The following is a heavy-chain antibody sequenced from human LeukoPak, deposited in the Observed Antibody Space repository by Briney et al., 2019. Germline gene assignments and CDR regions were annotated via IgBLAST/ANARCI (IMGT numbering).Heavy chain of an antibody. Sequence: SETLSLTCTVSGGSMSHHWSWIRQSPGKGLEGIGYISHTASTNYNPSLKSRVTLSIDTSKSQLSFQLTSVTAADTAVYYCAREKSPERKTWLQLGAFDVWGQG. CDR1: GGSMSHH. V-gene: IGHV4-59*11. D-gene: IGHD5-24*01. J-gene: IGHJ3*01. CDR3: AREKSPERKTWLQLGAFDV. CDR2: ISHTAST.